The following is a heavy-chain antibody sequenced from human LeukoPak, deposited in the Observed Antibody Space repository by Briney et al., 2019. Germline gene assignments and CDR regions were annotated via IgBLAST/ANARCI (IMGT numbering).Heavy chain of an antibody. CDR3: TKDEAYSGSFPHY. CDR1: GFTFSSYT. J-gene: IGHJ4*02. D-gene: IGHD1-26*01. CDR2: ITTSDGNT. V-gene: IGHV3-23*01. Sequence: QTGGSLRLSCAASGFTFSSYTMSWVRQAPGKGLEWVSTITTSDGNTYYADSVKGRFTVSRDNSKNTLFLQMNSLRAEDTAVYYCTKDEAYSGSFPHYWGQGALVTVSS.